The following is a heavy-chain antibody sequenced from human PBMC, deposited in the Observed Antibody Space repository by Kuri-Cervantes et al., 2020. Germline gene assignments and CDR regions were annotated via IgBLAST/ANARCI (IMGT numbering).Heavy chain of an antibody. CDR2: IYYSGST. CDR1: GGSISSYY. D-gene: IGHD7-27*01. CDR3: WGGGLGIPWYYYMDV. Sequence: GSLRLSCAVYGGSISSYYWSWIRQPPGKGLEWIGYIYYSGSTNYNPSLKSRVTISVDTSKNQFSLKLSSVTGADTAVDYCWGGGLGIPWYYYMDVWGKGTTVTVSS. V-gene: IGHV4-59*01. J-gene: IGHJ6*03.